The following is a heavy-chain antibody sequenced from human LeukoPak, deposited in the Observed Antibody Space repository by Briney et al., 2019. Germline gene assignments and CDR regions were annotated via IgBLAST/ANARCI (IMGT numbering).Heavy chain of an antibody. V-gene: IGHV3-9*01. J-gene: IGHJ5*02. CDR3: AKDMVFRSGWYGWFDP. D-gene: IGHD6-19*01. CDR2: ISWNSGSI. Sequence: GGSLRLSCAASGFTFDDYAMHWVRQAPGKGLEWVSGISWNSGSIGYADSVKGRFTISRDNAKNSLYLQMNCLRAEDTALYYCAKDMVFRSGWYGWFDPWGQGTLVTVSS. CDR1: GFTFDDYA.